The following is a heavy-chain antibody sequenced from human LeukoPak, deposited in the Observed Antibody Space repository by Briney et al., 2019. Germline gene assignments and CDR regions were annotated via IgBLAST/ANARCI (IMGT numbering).Heavy chain of an antibody. CDR3: ARVRWFGELSSTYYYGMDV. J-gene: IGHJ6*02. CDR1: GGTFSSYA. Sequence: GASVKVSCKASGGTFSSYAICWVRQAPGQGLEWMGGIIPIFGTANYAQKFQGRVTITADESTSTAYMELSSLRSEDTAVYYCARVRWFGELSSTYYYGMDVWGQGTTVTVSS. V-gene: IGHV1-69*13. D-gene: IGHD3-10*01. CDR2: IIPIFGTA.